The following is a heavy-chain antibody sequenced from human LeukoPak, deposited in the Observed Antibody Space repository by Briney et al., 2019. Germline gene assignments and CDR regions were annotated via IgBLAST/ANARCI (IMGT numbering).Heavy chain of an antibody. Sequence: SETLSLTCTVSGGSISSYYWSWIRQPPGKGLEWIGYIYYSGSTNYNPSLKSRVTISVDTSKNQFSLKLSSVTAADTAVYYCARDGAIRYYGMDVWGQGTTVTVSS. CDR3: ARDGAIRYYGMDV. V-gene: IGHV4-59*01. J-gene: IGHJ6*02. D-gene: IGHD1-26*01. CDR1: GGSISSYY. CDR2: IYYSGST.